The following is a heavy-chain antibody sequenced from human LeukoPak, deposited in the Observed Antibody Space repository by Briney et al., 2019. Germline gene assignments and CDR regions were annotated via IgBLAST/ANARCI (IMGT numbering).Heavy chain of an antibody. CDR2: IKSDGSST. V-gene: IGHV3-74*01. CDR3: AKLSIPYDILTAYPH. D-gene: IGHD3-9*01. CDR1: GFTFSSYW. J-gene: IGHJ4*02. Sequence: GGSLRLSCAASGFTFSSYWMHWVRQAPGKGLVWVSRIKSDGSSTTYADSVKGRFTISRDNSKNTLYLQMNSLRAEDTAVYYCAKLSIPYDILTAYPHWGQGTLVTVSS.